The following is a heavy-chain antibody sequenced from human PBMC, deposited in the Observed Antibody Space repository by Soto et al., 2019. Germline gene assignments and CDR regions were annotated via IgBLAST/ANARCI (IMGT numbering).Heavy chain of an antibody. D-gene: IGHD2-15*01. Sequence: EVQLLESGGGLVQPGGSLRLSCAASGFTFSSYAMSWVRQAPGKGLEWVSTISGSGGSTYYADSVKGRFTISRDNSKNALYLQVNSLRAEDTAVYYCAKATYCSGGSCYPYYFDYWGQGTLVTVSS. CDR1: GFTFSSYA. CDR2: ISGSGGST. J-gene: IGHJ4*02. CDR3: AKATYCSGGSCYPYYFDY. V-gene: IGHV3-23*01.